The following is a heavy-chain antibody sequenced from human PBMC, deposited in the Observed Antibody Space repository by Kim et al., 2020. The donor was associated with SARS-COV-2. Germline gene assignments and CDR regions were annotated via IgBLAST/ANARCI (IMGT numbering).Heavy chain of an antibody. D-gene: IGHD3-3*01. Sequence: GESLKISCKGSGYSFTSYWIGWVRQMPGKGLEWMGIIYPGDSDTRYSPSFQGQVTISADKSISTAYLQWSSLKASDTAMYYCARHVGSYYDFWSGYDYWGQGTLVTVSS. J-gene: IGHJ4*02. CDR2: IYPGDSDT. V-gene: IGHV5-51*01. CDR1: GYSFTSYW. CDR3: ARHVGSYYDFWSGYDY.